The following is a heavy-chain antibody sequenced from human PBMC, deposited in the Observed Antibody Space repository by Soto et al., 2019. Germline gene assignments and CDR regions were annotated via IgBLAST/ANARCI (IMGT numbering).Heavy chain of an antibody. Sequence: SETLSLTCTVSGGSISSYYWNWIRQPPGKGLEWIGDIYYGGGTNYNPSLKSRVTLSVDTSKNQFSLKLTSVTAADTAVYYCARLGGYYQSLDTWGQGTLVTVSS. CDR1: GGSISSYY. V-gene: IGHV4-59*08. J-gene: IGHJ5*02. D-gene: IGHD3-3*01. CDR3: ARLGGYYQSLDT. CDR2: IYYGGGT.